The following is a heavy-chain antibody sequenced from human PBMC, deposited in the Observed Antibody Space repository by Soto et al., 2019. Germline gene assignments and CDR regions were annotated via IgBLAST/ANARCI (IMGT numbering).Heavy chain of an antibody. V-gene: IGHV1-46*03. CDR2: INPSGGST. CDR1: GYTFTSYY. J-gene: IGHJ6*03. Sequence: ASVKVSCKASGYTFTSYYMHWVRQAPGQGLEWMGIINPSGGSTSYAQKFQGRVTMTRDTSTSTVFIELSSLSSEVTAVYYFARWITIFGVVSPDYYYYYMDVWGKGTTVTVSS. D-gene: IGHD3-3*01. CDR3: ARWITIFGVVSPDYYYYYMDV.